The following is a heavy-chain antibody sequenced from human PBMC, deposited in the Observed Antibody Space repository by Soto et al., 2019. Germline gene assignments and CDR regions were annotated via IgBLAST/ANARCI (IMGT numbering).Heavy chain of an antibody. CDR3: ARGPSSLTRFDY. D-gene: IGHD2-2*01. V-gene: IGHV3-74*01. Sequence: EVQLVESGGGLVQPGGSLRLSCAASGFTFSTYWMHWVRQAPGKGLVWVSRINGDGSVTHYADSVKGRFTISRDNSKNTLYLQMNSLRAEDTAVYYCARGPSSLTRFDYWGQGTLVTVSS. CDR2: INGDGSVT. CDR1: GFTFSTYW. J-gene: IGHJ4*02.